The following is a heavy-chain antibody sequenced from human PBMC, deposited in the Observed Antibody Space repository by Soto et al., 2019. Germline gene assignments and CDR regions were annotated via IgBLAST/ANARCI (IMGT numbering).Heavy chain of an antibody. CDR1: GYPVTAYY. Sequence: QLHLVQSGAVVKKPGASVTVSCSASGYPVTAYYMHWVRQAPGRGLEWMGGINPATGAAKYTQTFRGRVTMTRDPSTGTVFMELSGLTSGDTAGFYCARGGGVGVAGSAAFDMWGQGTLVTVSS. CDR2: INPATGAA. J-gene: IGHJ3*02. D-gene: IGHD3-3*01. CDR3: ARGGGVGVAGSAAFDM. V-gene: IGHV1-2*02.